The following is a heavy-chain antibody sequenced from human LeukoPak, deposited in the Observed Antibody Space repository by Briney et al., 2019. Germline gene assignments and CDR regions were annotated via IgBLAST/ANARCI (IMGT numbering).Heavy chain of an antibody. J-gene: IGHJ5*02. CDR3: ARKDYLSGRFDP. CDR1: GYTFTDDY. V-gene: IGHV1-2*02. D-gene: IGHD2/OR15-2a*01. Sequence: ASVKVSCKASGYTFTDDYVHWVRQAPGQGLEWMGWINPNSGVTNYAQKFQGRVTMTRDMSTSTVYMELSSLRSEDTAVYYCARKDYLSGRFDPWGQGTLVTVSS. CDR2: INPNSGVT.